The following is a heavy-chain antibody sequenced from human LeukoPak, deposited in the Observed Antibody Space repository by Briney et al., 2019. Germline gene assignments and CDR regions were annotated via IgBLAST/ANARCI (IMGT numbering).Heavy chain of an antibody. CDR1: GGSISSSSYY. V-gene: IGHV4-39*07. D-gene: IGHD4-11*01. CDR2: IYYSGST. Sequence: SETLSLTCTVSGGSISSSSYYWGWIRQPPGKGLEWIGSIYYSGSTYYNPSLNGRVSISRDTSNNFFSLRLRSVTAADTAVYFCARGRVSSSTWYSTYYYFFYMDFWGKGTTVTVSS. J-gene: IGHJ6*03. CDR3: ARGRVSSSTWYSTYYYFFYMDF.